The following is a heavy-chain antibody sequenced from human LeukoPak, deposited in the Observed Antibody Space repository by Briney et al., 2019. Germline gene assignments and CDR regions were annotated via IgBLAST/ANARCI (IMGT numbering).Heavy chain of an antibody. CDR1: GFTVSSNY. CDR2: MNNDGSGT. V-gene: IGHV3-74*01. D-gene: IGHD1-14*01. J-gene: IGHJ4*02. CDR3: ARDPEGREFDY. Sequence: SGGSLRLSCAASGFTVSSNYMNWVRQAPGKGLVWVSRMNNDGSGTSYADSVRGRFTISRDNAKNTLYLQMNSLRVDDTAVYYCARDPEGREFDYWGQGTLVTVSS.